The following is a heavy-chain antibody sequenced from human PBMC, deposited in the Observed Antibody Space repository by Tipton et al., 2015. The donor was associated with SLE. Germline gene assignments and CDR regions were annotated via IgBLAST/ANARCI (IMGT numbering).Heavy chain of an antibody. V-gene: IGHV4-59*04. Sequence: TLSLTCTVSGDSISNYYWSWIRQPAGKGLEWIATIFYTGTTYYNPSLQSRVTISVDTSKNQFSLKLSSVTAADTAVYYCSTVTTYAHWGQGTMVTVSS. D-gene: IGHD4-17*01. CDR2: IFYTGTT. J-gene: IGHJ3*01. CDR3: STVTTYAH. CDR1: GDSISNYY.